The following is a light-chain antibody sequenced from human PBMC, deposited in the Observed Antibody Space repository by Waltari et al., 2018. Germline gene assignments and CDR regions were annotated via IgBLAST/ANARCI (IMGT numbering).Light chain of an antibody. V-gene: IGLV4-69*01. CDR2: VNRDGSH. CDR3: QTGGHGTWV. J-gene: IGLJ3*02. Sequence: QLVLTQSPSASASLGASVKLTCTLSSGHSSNVIAWLQQQPEKGPRYWMKVNRDGSHSKGDGIPDRFSGSSSGAERYLTISSLQAEDEADYYCQTGGHGTWVFGGGTKLTVL. CDR1: SGHSSNV.